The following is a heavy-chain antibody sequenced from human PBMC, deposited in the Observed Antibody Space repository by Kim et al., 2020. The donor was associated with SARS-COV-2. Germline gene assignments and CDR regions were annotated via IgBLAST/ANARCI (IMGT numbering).Heavy chain of an antibody. V-gene: IGHV1-18*04. D-gene: IGHD3-9*01. Sequence: ASVKVSCKASGYTFTSYGISWVRQAPGQGLEWMGWISAYNGNTNYAQKLQGRVTMTTDTSTSTAYMDLRSLRSDDTAVYYCARDRRGRYFDWLLADYWGQGTLVTVSS. CDR3: ARDRRGRYFDWLLADY. J-gene: IGHJ4*02. CDR1: GYTFTSYG. CDR2: ISAYNGNT.